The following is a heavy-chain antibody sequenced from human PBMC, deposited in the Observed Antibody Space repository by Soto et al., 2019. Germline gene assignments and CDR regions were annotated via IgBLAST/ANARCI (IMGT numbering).Heavy chain of an antibody. CDR2: IEGSGGST. Sequence: GGSLRLSCAASGFTFSNYAMSWVRQAPGKGLEWVSTIEGSGGSTYYADSVKGRFTISRDNSKNTLFLQMNSLRAEDTALYYCAIVLLDSSGWYRFAFDYWGQGTLVTVSS. J-gene: IGHJ4*02. V-gene: IGHV3-23*01. D-gene: IGHD6-19*01. CDR1: GFTFSNYA. CDR3: AIVLLDSSGWYRFAFDY.